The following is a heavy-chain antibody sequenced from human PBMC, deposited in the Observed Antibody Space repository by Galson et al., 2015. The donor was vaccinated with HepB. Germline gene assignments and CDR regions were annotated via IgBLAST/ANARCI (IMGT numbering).Heavy chain of an antibody. CDR3: ARGLAQGQNYYYYMDV. CDR2: ISYDGINK. Sequence: SLRLSCAASGFSLSNSVMHWVRQAPGKGLEWAAAISYDGINKYYADSVKGRFIISRDNSKNTLNLQMNSLRVEDTAVYYCARGLAQGQNYYYYMDVWGKGTTVTVSS. J-gene: IGHJ6*03. CDR1: GFSLSNSV. D-gene: IGHD2/OR15-2a*01. V-gene: IGHV3-30-3*01.